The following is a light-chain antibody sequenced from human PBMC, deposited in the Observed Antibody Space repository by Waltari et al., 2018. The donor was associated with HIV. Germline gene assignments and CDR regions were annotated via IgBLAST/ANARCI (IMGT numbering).Light chain of an antibody. V-gene: IGLV1-44*01. CDR2: SNT. J-gene: IGLJ2*01. CDR1: NSNIGRYA. CDR3: AAWDDSLGGSVV. Sequence: QSVLTQPPSASAAPGQGVAISCSGGNSNIGRYALTWYQQPPGTAPNPLIYSNTQRPSGVPDRFSGSKSGTSASLAIGGLQSEDEADYYCAAWDDSLGGSVVFGGGTKLTVL.